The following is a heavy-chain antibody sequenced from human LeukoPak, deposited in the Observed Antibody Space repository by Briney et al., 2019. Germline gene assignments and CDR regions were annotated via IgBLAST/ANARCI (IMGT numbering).Heavy chain of an antibody. CDR3: ARDHRYCSGGSCYQWFDP. CDR2: XSFDGSNK. J-gene: IGHJ5*02. V-gene: IGHV3-30-3*01. D-gene: IGHD2-15*01. Sequence: AXXSFDGSNKYYADSVKGRFTISRDNSKNTLYLQMNSLRAEDTAVYYCARDHRYCSGGSCYQWFDPWGQGTLVTVSS.